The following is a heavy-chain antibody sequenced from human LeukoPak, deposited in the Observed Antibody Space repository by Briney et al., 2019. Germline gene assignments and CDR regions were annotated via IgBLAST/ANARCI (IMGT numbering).Heavy chain of an antibody. CDR3: ARRYCTNGVCSYFDY. Sequence: GESLKISCKSSGYRFTSYWIGWVRQMPGKGLEWMGIIYPGDSGTRYSPSFQGQVTISADKSISTAYLQWSGLKASDTAMYYCARRYCTNGVCSYFDYWGQGTLVTVSS. CDR1: GYRFTSYW. V-gene: IGHV5-51*01. CDR2: IYPGDSGT. D-gene: IGHD2-8*01. J-gene: IGHJ4*02.